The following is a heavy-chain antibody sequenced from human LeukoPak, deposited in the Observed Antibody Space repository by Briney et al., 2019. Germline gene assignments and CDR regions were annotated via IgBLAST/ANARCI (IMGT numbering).Heavy chain of an antibody. Sequence: SSETLSLTCAVYGGSFSGYYWSWIRQPPGKGLEWIGEINHSGSTNYNPSLKSRVTISVDTSKNQFSLKLSSVTAADTAVYYCARPVAPYSSSWYSLEKYYFDYWGQGTLVTVSS. V-gene: IGHV4-34*01. CDR2: INHSGST. D-gene: IGHD6-13*01. CDR1: GGSFSGYY. J-gene: IGHJ4*02. CDR3: ARPVAPYSSSWYSLEKYYFDY.